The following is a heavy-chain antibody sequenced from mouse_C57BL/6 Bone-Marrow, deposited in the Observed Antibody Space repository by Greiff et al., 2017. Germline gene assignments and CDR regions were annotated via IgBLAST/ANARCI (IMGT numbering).Heavy chain of an antibody. CDR1: GFSLTSYA. J-gene: IGHJ4*01. D-gene: IGHD2-3*01. CDR3: ARYYDGYYNYAMDY. V-gene: IGHV2-9-1*01. CDR2: IWTGGGT. Sequence: VKLVESGPGLVAPSQSLSITCTVSGFSLTSYAISWVRQPPGKGLEWLGVIWTGGGTNYNSALKSRLSISKDNSKRQVFLKMNSLQTDDTARYYCARYYDGYYNYAMDYWGQGTSVTVSS.